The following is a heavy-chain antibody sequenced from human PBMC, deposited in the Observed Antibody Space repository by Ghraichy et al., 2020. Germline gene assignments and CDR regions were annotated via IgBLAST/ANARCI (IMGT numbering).Heavy chain of an antibody. Sequence: SETLSLTCTVSGGSISSYYWSWIRQPPGKGLEWIGYIYYSGSTNYNPSLKSRVTISVDTSKNQFSLKLSSVTAADTAVYYCARGARRDYDYLTVDAFDIWGQGTMVTFSS. CDR3: ARGARRDYDYLTVDAFDI. J-gene: IGHJ3*02. D-gene: IGHD3-22*01. CDR1: GGSISSYY. V-gene: IGHV4-59*01. CDR2: IYYSGST.